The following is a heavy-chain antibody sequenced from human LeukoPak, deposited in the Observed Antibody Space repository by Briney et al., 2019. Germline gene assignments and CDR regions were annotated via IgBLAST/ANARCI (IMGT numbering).Heavy chain of an antibody. D-gene: IGHD3-22*01. CDR1: GFTFSSYG. V-gene: IGHV3-30*03. J-gene: IGHJ4*02. Sequence: GRSLRLSCAASGFTFSSYGMHWVRQAPGKGLEWVAVISYDGSNKYYADSVKGRFTISRDNSKNTLYLQMNSLRAEDTAVYYCARGLDSSGYGDYWGQGTLVTVSS. CDR3: ARGLDSSGYGDY. CDR2: ISYDGSNK.